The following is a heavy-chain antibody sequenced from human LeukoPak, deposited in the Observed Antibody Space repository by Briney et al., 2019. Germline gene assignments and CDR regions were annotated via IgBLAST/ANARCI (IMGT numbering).Heavy chain of an antibody. D-gene: IGHD1-26*01. Sequence: PGRSLRLSCAASGFTFSSYAMSWVRQAPGKGLEWVSILSSSGGATYYADSVKGRFTISRDNAKNSLYLQMNSLRAEDTAVYYCARDKIVGATTGFDYWGQGTLVTVSA. CDR2: LSSSGGAT. J-gene: IGHJ4*02. CDR3: ARDKIVGATTGFDY. V-gene: IGHV3-21*01. CDR1: GFTFSSYA.